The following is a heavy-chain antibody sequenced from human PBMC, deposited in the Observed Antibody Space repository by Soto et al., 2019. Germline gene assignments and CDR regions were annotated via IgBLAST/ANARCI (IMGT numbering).Heavy chain of an antibody. J-gene: IGHJ4*02. CDR1: GYTFTSYA. Sequence: ASVKVSCKASGYTFTSYAMHWVRQAPGQRLEWMGWINAGSGNTKYSQKFQGRVTITRDTSASTAYMELSSLRSEDTAVYYCARESSMITIFGVVIVNPNYFDYWGQGTLVTVSS. CDR2: INAGSGNT. CDR3: ARESSMITIFGVVIVNPNYFDY. V-gene: IGHV1-3*01. D-gene: IGHD3-3*01.